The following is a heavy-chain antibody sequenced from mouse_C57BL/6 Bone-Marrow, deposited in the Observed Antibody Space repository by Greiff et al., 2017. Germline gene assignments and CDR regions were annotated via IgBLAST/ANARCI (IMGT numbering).Heavy chain of an antibody. J-gene: IGHJ1*03. D-gene: IGHD1-1*01. CDR3: ARLEFDGSSGDWYFDV. CDR2: IYPRDGST. V-gene: IGHV1-85*01. Sequence: QVQLKQSGPELVKPGASVKLSCKASGYTFTSYDINWVKQRPGQGLEWIGWIYPRDGSTKYNEKFKGKATLTVEPSSSTAYMELHSLTSEDSAVYCCARLEFDGSSGDWYFDVWGTGTTVTVSS. CDR1: GYTFTSYD.